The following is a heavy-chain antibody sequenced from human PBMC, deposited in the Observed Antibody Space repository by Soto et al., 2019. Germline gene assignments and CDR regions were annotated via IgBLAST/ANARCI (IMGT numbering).Heavy chain of an antibody. D-gene: IGHD3-22*01. V-gene: IGHV3-11*06. CDR1: GFTCSDYY. CDR2: ISSSSSYT. Sequence: GSLILSCAASGFTCSDYYMSWIGQAPWKWLDWVSYISSSSSYTNYADSVKVRFTISRDNAKNSMYLQMNGLRAEDTAVYYCATMQYYYDSSGRYYFDYWGQGTMVPVSS. J-gene: IGHJ4*02. CDR3: ATMQYYYDSSGRYYFDY.